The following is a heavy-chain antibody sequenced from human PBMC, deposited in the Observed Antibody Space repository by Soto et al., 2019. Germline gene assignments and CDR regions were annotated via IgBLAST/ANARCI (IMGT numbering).Heavy chain of an antibody. J-gene: IGHJ4*02. D-gene: IGHD2-2*02. CDR3: ARGSCSSTSCYKDYYFDL. CDR2: IIPMFGTS. V-gene: IGHV1-69*13. Sequence: SVKVSCKASGGTFSGYAISWVRQAPGQGLEWMGEIIPMFGTSNYAQKFQGRVTITADESTSTAYMELSSLRSEDTAVYYCARGSCSSTSCYKDYYFDLWGQGTLVTVSS. CDR1: GGTFSGYA.